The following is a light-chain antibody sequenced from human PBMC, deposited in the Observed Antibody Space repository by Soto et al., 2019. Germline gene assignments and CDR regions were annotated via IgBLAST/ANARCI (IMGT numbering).Light chain of an antibody. V-gene: IGLV2-23*01. J-gene: IGLJ2*01. CDR2: EGS. CDR1: SNDVGSYNL. CDR3: CSYVGSSTYV. Sequence: QSALTQPASVSGSPGQSITISCTGTSNDVGSYNLVSWYQHHPGKAPKLMSYEGSKGPSGVSNRFSGSKSGNTASLTISGLQAEDEADYYCCSYVGSSTYVFGGGTKVTVL.